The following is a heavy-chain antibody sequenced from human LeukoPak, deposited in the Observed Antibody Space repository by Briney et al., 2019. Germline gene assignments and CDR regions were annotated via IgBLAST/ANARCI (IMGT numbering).Heavy chain of an antibody. V-gene: IGHV1-69*05. CDR3: ARARNHGITGTTIPALY. CDR2: IIPIFGTA. D-gene: IGHD1-7*01. J-gene: IGHJ4*02. Sequence: SVNVSCKASGGTSSSYAISWVRQAPGQGLEWMGGIIPIFGTANYAQKFQGRVTITTDESTSTAYMELSSLRSEDTAVYYCARARNHGITGTTIPALYWSQGTLVTVSS. CDR1: GGTSSSYA.